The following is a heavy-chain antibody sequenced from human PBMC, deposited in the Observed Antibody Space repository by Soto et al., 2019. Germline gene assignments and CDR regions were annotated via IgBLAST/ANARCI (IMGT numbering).Heavy chain of an antibody. V-gene: IGHV3-30*04. CDR2: ISYDGRN. D-gene: IGHD4-17*01. CDR3: GRDDYGFDP. Sequence: QEQLVESGGGVVQPGRSLRLSCAAFGFTFSNYAMHWVRQAPGKGLEWVTVISYDGRNKYADSVKGRFTISRDNSKNTLYLQMNSLRVEDTAVYYCGRDDYGFDPWGQGTLVTVSS. CDR1: GFTFSNYA. J-gene: IGHJ5*02.